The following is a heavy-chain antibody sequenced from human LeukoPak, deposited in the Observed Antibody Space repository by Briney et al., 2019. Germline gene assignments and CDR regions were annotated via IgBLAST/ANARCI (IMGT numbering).Heavy chain of an antibody. CDR2: ISGSGGST. D-gene: IGHD3-22*01. J-gene: IGHJ3*02. Sequence: GGSLRLSCAASGFTFSCYAMSWVRQAPGKGLEWVSAISGSGGSTYYADSVKGRFTISRDNSKNTLCLQMNSLRAEDTAVYYCAKGRYYYDSSDAFDIWGQGTMVTVSS. V-gene: IGHV3-23*01. CDR3: AKGRYYYDSSDAFDI. CDR1: GFTFSCYA.